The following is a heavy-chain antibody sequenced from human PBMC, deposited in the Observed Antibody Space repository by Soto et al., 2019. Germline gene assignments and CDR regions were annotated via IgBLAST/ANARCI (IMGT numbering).Heavy chain of an antibody. Sequence: GGSLRLSCAASGFTFNNYALSWVRQAPGKGLEWVSTISGSGGTTYYADSVKGRFTISRDNSKNTFYLQMNSLRAEDTAVYYCAKFGMATTKRSPPYYFDYWGQGPLVTVSS. D-gene: IGHD1-1*01. CDR2: ISGSGGTT. CDR1: GFTFNNYA. V-gene: IGHV3-23*01. CDR3: AKFGMATTKRSPPYYFDY. J-gene: IGHJ4*02.